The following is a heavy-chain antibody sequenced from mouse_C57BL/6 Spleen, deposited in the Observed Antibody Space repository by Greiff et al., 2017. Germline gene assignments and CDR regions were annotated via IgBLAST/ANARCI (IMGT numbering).Heavy chain of an antibody. CDR1: GFSLTSYG. V-gene: IGHV2-2*01. Sequence: QVQLQQSGPGLVQPSQSLSITCTVSGFSLTSYGVHWVRQSPGKGLEWLGVIWSGGSTDYNAAFISRLSISKDNSKSQVFFKMHSLQADDTAIYYCARSLYGSKEFAYWGQGTLVTVAA. D-gene: IGHD1-1*01. CDR2: IWSGGST. CDR3: ARSLYGSKEFAY. J-gene: IGHJ3*01.